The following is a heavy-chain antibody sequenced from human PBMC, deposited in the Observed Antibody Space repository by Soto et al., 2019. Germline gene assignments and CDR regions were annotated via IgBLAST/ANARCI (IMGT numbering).Heavy chain of an antibody. CDR1: GFTFNDYA. Sequence: GSLLLACSASGFTFNDYAMAWVRQAPGKGLEWVSSISGSGGHSSYADSVRGRFTISRDNVNSILSLDMSDLSAEDTAVYYCAKDCRRLAVAGSAFDSWGQGTLVTVSS. CDR3: AKDCRRLAVAGSAFDS. D-gene: IGHD6-19*01. J-gene: IGHJ4*02. CDR2: ISGSGGHS. V-gene: IGHV3-23*01.